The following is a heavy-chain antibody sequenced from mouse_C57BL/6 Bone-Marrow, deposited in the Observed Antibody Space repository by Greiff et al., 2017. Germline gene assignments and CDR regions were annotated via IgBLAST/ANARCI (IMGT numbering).Heavy chain of an antibody. V-gene: IGHV1-81*01. Sequence: QVQLQQSGAELARPGASVKLSCKASGYTFTSYGISWVKQRTGQGLEWIGEIYPRSGNTYYNEKFKGKDTLTADKSSSTAYMELRSLTSEDSAVYFCSRDQDFDYRGQGTTLTVSS. CDR1: GYTFTSYG. CDR2: IYPRSGNT. CDR3: SRDQDFDY. J-gene: IGHJ2*01.